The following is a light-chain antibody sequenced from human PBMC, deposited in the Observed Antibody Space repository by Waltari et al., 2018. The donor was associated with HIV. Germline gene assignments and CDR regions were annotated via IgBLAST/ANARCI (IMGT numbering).Light chain of an antibody. V-gene: IGKV1-39*01. J-gene: IGKJ1*01. Sequence: QMTQSPSSLPACVGDRVAITRRASQNSSSSLNWYQQKPGKAPKLLIYAASSLQSGVPARFSGSGSGTDFTLAISSLQPEDFATYYCQQSNSTPRTFGQGTKVEIK. CDR1: QNSSSS. CDR3: QQSNSTPRT. CDR2: AAS.